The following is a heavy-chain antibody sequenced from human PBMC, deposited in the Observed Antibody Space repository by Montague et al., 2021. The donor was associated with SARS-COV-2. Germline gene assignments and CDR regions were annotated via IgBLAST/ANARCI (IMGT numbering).Heavy chain of an antibody. CDR1: GGSFSGYY. Sequence: SETLSLTCAVYGGSFSGYYWSWIRQPPGKGLEWIGEINHRGSTNYNPSLKGRVIISVDTSKNQFSLKLSSVTAADTAVYYCARGTGPRSVTLFGVIISRHVFDIWGQGTMVTVSS. D-gene: IGHD3-3*01. J-gene: IGHJ3*02. CDR2: INHRGST. V-gene: IGHV4-34*01. CDR3: ARGTGPRSVTLFGVIISRHVFDI.